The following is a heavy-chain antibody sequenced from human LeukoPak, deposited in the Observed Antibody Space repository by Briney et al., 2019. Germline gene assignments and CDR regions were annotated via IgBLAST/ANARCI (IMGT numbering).Heavy chain of an antibody. CDR1: GFTFSSYG. CDR2: IRHDGSNK. Sequence: QPGGSLRLSCAASGFTFSSYGMHWVRQAPGKGLEWVAFIRHDGSNKNYADSVKVRFTISRDNSKNTLYLQMDSLRAEDTAVHSCAKDFTIFGAAGWAFDIWGQGTMVTVSS. D-gene: IGHD3-3*01. V-gene: IGHV3-30*02. CDR3: AKDFTIFGAAGWAFDI. J-gene: IGHJ3*02.